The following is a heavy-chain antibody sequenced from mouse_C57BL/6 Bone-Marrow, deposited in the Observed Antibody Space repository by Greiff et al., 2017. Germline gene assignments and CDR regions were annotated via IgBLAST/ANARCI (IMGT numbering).Heavy chain of an antibody. CDR2: LYPGSGST. J-gene: IGHJ1*03. CDR1: GYTFTRYW. V-gene: IGHV1-55*01. D-gene: IGHD2-5*01. Sequence: QVQLQQPGAELVKPGASVKMSCKASGYTFTRYWITWVKQRPGQGLEWIGDLYPGSGSTNYNEKFKSKATLTVDTSSSTAYMQLSSLTSEDSAVYYCARPYYSNYWYFDVWGTGTTVTVSS. CDR3: ARPYYSNYWYFDV.